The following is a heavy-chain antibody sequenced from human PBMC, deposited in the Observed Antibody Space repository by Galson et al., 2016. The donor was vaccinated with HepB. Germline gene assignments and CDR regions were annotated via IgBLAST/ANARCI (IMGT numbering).Heavy chain of an antibody. D-gene: IGHD6-13*01. CDR3: ARTYSSTWKPFEY. Sequence: SVKVSCKASGGTFSSYAINWVRQAPGQGLEWMGGIIPVFGTPNYAQKFQGRVTITADESTSTAYMELSSLRSEDTAMYYCARTYSSTWKPFEYWGQGTLVTVSS. CDR1: GGTFSSYA. V-gene: IGHV1-69*13. CDR2: IIPVFGTP. J-gene: IGHJ4*02.